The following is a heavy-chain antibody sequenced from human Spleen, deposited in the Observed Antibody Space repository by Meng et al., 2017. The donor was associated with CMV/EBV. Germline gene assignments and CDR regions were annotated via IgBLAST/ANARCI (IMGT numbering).Heavy chain of an antibody. CDR3: AGIAAAGTSKAYYYGMDV. D-gene: IGHD6-13*01. V-gene: IGHV3-21*01. CDR2: ISSSSSYI. J-gene: IGHJ6*02. Sequence: LSLTCAASGFTFSSYSMNWVRQAPGKGLEWVSSISSSSSYIYYADSVKGRFTISRDNAKNPLYLQMNSLRAEDTAVYYCAGIAAAGTSKAYYYGMDVWGQGTTVTVSS. CDR1: GFTFSSYS.